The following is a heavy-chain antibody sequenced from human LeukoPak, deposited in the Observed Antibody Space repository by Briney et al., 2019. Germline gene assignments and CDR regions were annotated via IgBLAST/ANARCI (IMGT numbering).Heavy chain of an antibody. Sequence: SETLSLTCAVYGGSFSGYYWTWIRQPPGKGLEWIGEINHSGSTNYNPSLKSRVTISVDTTKNQFSLKLNSVTAADTAVYYCAILLGYWGQGTLVTVSS. CDR2: INHSGST. J-gene: IGHJ4*02. D-gene: IGHD3-16*01. CDR1: GGSFSGYY. V-gene: IGHV4-34*01. CDR3: AILLGY.